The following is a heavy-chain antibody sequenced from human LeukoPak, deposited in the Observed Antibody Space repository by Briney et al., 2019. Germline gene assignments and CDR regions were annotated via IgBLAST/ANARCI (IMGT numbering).Heavy chain of an antibody. CDR1: GFTFSSYS. V-gene: IGHV3-21*01. CDR2: ISTSGSYM. CDR3: ARGGVYDSSGYSDY. J-gene: IGHJ4*02. D-gene: IGHD3-22*01. Sequence: GGSLRLSCAASGFTFSSYSMNWVRQAPGKGLEWVSSISTSGSYMYYADSMKGWFTISRDNAKNSLYLQINSLRAEDTAVYYCARGGVYDSSGYSDYWGQGTLVTVSS.